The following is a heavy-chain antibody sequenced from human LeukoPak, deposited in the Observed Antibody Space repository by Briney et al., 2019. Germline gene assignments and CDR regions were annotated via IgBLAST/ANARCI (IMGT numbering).Heavy chain of an antibody. Sequence: GGSLRLSCAASGFTFSNYAMHWVRQAPGKGLEWVAVISYDGSNKYYADSVKGRFTISRDNSKNTLYLQMNSLRAEDTAVYYCATDSSSLPAHWGQGTLVTVSS. D-gene: IGHD6-6*01. V-gene: IGHV3-30-3*01. CDR1: GFTFSNYA. CDR2: ISYDGSNK. CDR3: ATDSSSLPAH. J-gene: IGHJ4*02.